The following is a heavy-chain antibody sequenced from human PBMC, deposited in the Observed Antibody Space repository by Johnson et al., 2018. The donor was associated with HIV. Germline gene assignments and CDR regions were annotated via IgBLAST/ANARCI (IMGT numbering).Heavy chain of an antibody. D-gene: IGHD1-26*01. CDR3: AKDMGYSGSYFDALDI. Sequence: QLVESGGGLVQPGRSLRLSCAASGFTFDDYAMHWVRQAPGKGLEWVSGISWNSGSIGYADSVKGRFTISRDNAKNSLYLQMNSLRAEDTALYYCAKDMGYSGSYFDALDIWGQGTMVTVSS. V-gene: IGHV3-9*01. CDR1: GFTFDDYA. CDR2: ISWNSGSI. J-gene: IGHJ3*02.